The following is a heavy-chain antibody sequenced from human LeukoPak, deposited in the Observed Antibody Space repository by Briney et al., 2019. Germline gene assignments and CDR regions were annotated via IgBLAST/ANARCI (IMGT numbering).Heavy chain of an antibody. J-gene: IGHJ4*02. Sequence: GGSLRLSCAASGFTFSSYTMSWVRQAPGKGLEWVSAISGSGGSTYYADSVKGRFTISRDNSKNTLYLQMNSLRAEDTAVYYCAKAPWFGESYFDYWGQGTLVTVSS. D-gene: IGHD3-10*01. CDR3: AKAPWFGESYFDY. CDR1: GFTFSSYT. V-gene: IGHV3-23*01. CDR2: ISGSGGST.